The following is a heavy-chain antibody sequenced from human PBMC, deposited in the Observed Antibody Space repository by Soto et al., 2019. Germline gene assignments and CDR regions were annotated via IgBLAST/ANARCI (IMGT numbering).Heavy chain of an antibody. D-gene: IGHD1-1*01. CDR3: TRGPRSTSTGTGAF. J-gene: IGHJ4*02. Sequence: GSLRLSCAASGFTFSMYCMHWVRQVPGKGPEWVSRINDDGISTNYADSVKGRFTISRDNAKNTLYLQMNALRVEDTAVYYCTRGPRSTSTGTGAFWGQGTLVTVSS. CDR1: GFTFSMYC. V-gene: IGHV3-74*01. CDR2: INDDGIST.